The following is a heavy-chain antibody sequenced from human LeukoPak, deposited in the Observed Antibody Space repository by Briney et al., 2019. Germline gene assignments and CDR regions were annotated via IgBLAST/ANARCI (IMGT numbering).Heavy chain of an antibody. CDR3: AKDRGSSWYVDYYYMDV. V-gene: IGHV3-30*02. Sequence: PGGSLRLSCAASGFTFSSYGMHWVRQAPGKGLEWVAFIRYDGSNKYYADSVKGRFTISRDNSKNTLYLQMNSLRAEDTAVYYCAKDRGSSWYVDYYYMDVWGKGTTVTVSS. CDR1: GFTFSSYG. J-gene: IGHJ6*03. CDR2: IRYDGSNK. D-gene: IGHD6-13*01.